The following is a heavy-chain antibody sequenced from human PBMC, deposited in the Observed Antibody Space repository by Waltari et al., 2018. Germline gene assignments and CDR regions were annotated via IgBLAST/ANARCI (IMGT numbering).Heavy chain of an antibody. CDR3: ARVIARDYDYYYGMDV. D-gene: IGHD6-13*01. CDR2: IIPIFGTA. V-gene: IGHV1-69*05. J-gene: IGHJ6*02. CDR1: GGTFSSSA. Sequence: QVQLVQSGAEVKKPGSSVKVSCKASGGTFSSSAISWVRTAPGQGLEWMGGIIPIFGTANYAQKFQGRVTITTDESTSTAYMELSSLRSEDTAVYYCARVIARDYDYYYGMDVWGQGTTVTVSS.